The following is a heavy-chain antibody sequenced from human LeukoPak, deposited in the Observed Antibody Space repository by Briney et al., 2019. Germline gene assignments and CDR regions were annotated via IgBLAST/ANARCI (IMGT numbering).Heavy chain of an antibody. V-gene: IGHV6-1*01. Sequence: SQTLSLTCAISGDSVSSNSAAWNWIRQSPSRGLEWLGRTYYRSKWSNDYAVSVKSRIIINPDTSKNQFFLQLNSVTPEDTAVYYCARGRAENPSGVGELFFDYWGQGTLVTVSS. CDR1: GDSVSSNSAA. CDR2: TYYRSKWSN. J-gene: IGHJ4*02. D-gene: IGHD3-10*01. CDR3: ARGRAENPSGVGELFFDY.